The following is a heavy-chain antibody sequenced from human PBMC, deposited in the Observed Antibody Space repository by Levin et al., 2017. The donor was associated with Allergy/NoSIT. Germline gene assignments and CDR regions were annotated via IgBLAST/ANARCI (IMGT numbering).Heavy chain of an antibody. J-gene: IGHJ4*02. Sequence: PGGSLRLSCTASGITFSNAWMSWARQAPGKGLEWVGRIKSKTDGGTADYASPVKGRFTISSDDSKNTLYLQMNSLKTEDTAVYYCTTYISSWYYFDNWGQGTLVTVSS. CDR2: IKSKTDGGTA. CDR3: TTYISSWYYFDN. D-gene: IGHD6-13*01. V-gene: IGHV3-15*01. CDR1: GITFSNAW.